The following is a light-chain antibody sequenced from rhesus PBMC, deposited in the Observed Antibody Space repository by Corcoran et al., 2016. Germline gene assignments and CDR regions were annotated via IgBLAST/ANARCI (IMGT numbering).Light chain of an antibody. V-gene: IGKV1-32*02. CDR3: QQGNSNPLT. J-gene: IGKJ3*01. Sequence: DIQMSQSTSSLSASVGDRVTITCRAIQGISSYLNWYQQKPGKAPNLLIYYANSLASGVPSRFSGSVAGTDCTLTSSSLRPEDFATDYCQQGNSNPLTFGPGTKLDIK. CDR2: YAN. CDR1: QGISSY.